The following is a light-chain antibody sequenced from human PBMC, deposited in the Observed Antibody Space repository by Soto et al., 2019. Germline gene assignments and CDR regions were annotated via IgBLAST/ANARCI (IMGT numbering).Light chain of an antibody. CDR1: SSNIGSNT. J-gene: IGLJ2*01. CDR3: AAWDDSLNGDVV. Sequence: QSVLTQPPSASGTPGQRVTISCSGSSSNIGSNTVNWYQQLPGTAPKLLIYSNNQWPSGVPDRFSGSKSGTSASLAITGLQSEDEADYYCAAWDDSLNGDVVFGGGTQLTVL. V-gene: IGLV1-44*01. CDR2: SNN.